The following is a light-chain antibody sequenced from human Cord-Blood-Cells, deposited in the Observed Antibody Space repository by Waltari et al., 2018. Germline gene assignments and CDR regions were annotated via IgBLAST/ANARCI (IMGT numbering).Light chain of an antibody. V-gene: IGKV3-20*01. Sequence: EIVLTQSPGTLSLSPGERATLSFRASQSVSSSYLAWYQQKPGQAPRLLIYGASSRATGIPDRFSGSGSGTDFTLTISTLEPEDFAVYYCQQYGSSPPWTFGQGTKVEIK. CDR2: GAS. J-gene: IGKJ1*01. CDR3: QQYGSSPPWT. CDR1: QSVSSSY.